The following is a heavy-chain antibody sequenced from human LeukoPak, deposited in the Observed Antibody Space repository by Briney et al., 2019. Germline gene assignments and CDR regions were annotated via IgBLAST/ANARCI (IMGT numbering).Heavy chain of an antibody. V-gene: IGHV3-21*01. CDR2: ISSSSSYI. Sequence: GGSLRLSCAASGFTFGSYSMNWVRQAPGKGLEWVSSISSSSSYIYYADSVKGRFTISRDNAKNSLYLQMNSLRAEDTAVYYCARDLGYYYDSSGPNWFDPWGQGTLVTVSS. J-gene: IGHJ5*02. CDR1: GFTFGSYS. CDR3: ARDLGYYYDSSGPNWFDP. D-gene: IGHD3-22*01.